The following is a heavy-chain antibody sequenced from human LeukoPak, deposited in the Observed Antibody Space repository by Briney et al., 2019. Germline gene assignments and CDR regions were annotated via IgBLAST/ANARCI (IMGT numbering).Heavy chain of an antibody. CDR3: ARVGYFTMINRYYFDY. D-gene: IGHD3-22*01. Sequence: ASVKVSCKASGYTFTGYYMQWVRQAPGQGLEWMGWINPNSGGTNYAQKFQGRVTMTRDTSISTAYMELSRLRSDDTAVYYCARVGYFTMINRYYFDYWGQGTLVTVSS. V-gene: IGHV1-2*02. CDR1: GYTFTGYY. J-gene: IGHJ4*02. CDR2: INPNSGGT.